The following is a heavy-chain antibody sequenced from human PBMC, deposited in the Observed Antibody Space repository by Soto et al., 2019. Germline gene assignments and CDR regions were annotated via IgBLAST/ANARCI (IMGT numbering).Heavy chain of an antibody. CDR3: AKGSGWPPYYGMDV. CDR2: ISYDGSNK. CDR1: GFTFSSYG. D-gene: IGHD6-19*01. Sequence: PGGSLRLSCAASGFTFSSYGRHWVRQAPGKGLEWVAVISYDGSNKYYADSVKGRFTISRDNSKNTLYLQMNSLRAEDTAVYYCAKGSGWPPYYGMDVWGQGTTVTVYS. J-gene: IGHJ6*02. V-gene: IGHV3-30*18.